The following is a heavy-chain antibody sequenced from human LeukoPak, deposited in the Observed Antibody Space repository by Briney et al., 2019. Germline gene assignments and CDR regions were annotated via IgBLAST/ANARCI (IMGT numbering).Heavy chain of an antibody. Sequence: GGSLRLSCAASGFTFSSYWMSWVRQGPGKGLEWVANIKQDGSEKNYVDSVKGRFTISRDNAKNSLYLQMNSLRAEDTAVYYCTREGVLWFGEAQAIDYWGQGTLVTVSS. CDR3: TREGVLWFGEAQAIDY. V-gene: IGHV3-7*01. D-gene: IGHD3-10*01. CDR2: IKQDGSEK. CDR1: GFTFSSYW. J-gene: IGHJ4*02.